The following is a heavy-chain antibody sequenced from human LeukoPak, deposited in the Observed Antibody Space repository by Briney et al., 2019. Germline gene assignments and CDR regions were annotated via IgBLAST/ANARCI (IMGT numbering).Heavy chain of an antibody. J-gene: IGHJ1*01. CDR2: ISSSSGYI. CDR3: ARDIAYCGGDCYSGYFQH. CDR1: GFTFSSYS. Sequence: GGSLRLSCAASGFTFSSYSMNWVRQAPGKGLEWVSSISSSSGYIYYADSVKGRFTISRDNAKNLLYLQMNSLRAEDTAVYYCARDIAYCGGDCYSGYFQHWGQGTLVTVSS. V-gene: IGHV3-21*01. D-gene: IGHD2-21*01.